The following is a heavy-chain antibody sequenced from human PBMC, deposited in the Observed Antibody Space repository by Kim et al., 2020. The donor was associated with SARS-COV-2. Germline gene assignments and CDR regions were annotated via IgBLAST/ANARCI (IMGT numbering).Heavy chain of an antibody. CDR3: ARRGFRRGEITMVRGAYDY. J-gene: IGHJ4*02. CDR1: GGSFSGYY. Sequence: SETLSLTCAVYGGSFSGYYWSWIRQPPGEGLEWIGEINHSGSTNYNPSLKSRVTISVDTSKNQFSLKLSSVTAADTAVYYCARRGFRRGEITMVRGAYDYWGQGTLVTVSS. V-gene: IGHV4-34*01. CDR2: INHSGST. D-gene: IGHD3-10*01.